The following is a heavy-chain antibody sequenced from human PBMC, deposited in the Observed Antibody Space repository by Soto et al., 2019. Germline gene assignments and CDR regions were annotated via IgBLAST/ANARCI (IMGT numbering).Heavy chain of an antibody. Sequence: SLRLSCAASGFTFSSYGMHWVRQAPGKGLEWVAVIWYDGSNKYYADSVKGRFTISRDNSKNTLYLQMNSLRAEDTAVYYCARAPPIQLVYYYGMDVWGQGTTVTVSS. V-gene: IGHV3-33*01. CDR1: GFTFSSYG. D-gene: IGHD5-18*01. J-gene: IGHJ6*02. CDR2: IWYDGSNK. CDR3: ARAPPIQLVYYYGMDV.